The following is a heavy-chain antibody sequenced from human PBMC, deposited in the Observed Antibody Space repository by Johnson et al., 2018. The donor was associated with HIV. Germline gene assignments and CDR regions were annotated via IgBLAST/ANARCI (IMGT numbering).Heavy chain of an antibody. CDR3: TTTAFIKSAGGTRPLDI. Sequence: VQLVESGGGLVQPGGSLRLSCAASGFTFSDHYMDWVRQAAGKGLEWVGRTKNKANSYTTEYAASVKGRFTISRDDSKNTLYLEMNNLKSEDTAVYYCTTTAFIKSAGGTRPLDIWGQGTMVTVSS. D-gene: IGHD6-13*01. J-gene: IGHJ3*02. CDR1: GFTFSDHY. CDR2: TKNKANSYTT. V-gene: IGHV3-72*01.